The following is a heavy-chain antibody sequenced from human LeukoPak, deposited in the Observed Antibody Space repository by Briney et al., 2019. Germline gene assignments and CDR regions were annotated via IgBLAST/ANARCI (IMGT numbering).Heavy chain of an antibody. Sequence: AGGSLRLSCAASGFTVSSNYMSWVRQAPGKGLEWVSVIYSDGSTYYADSVKGRFTISRDNAKNTLYLQMNSLRAEDSAVYYCARDQNPRQPNDAFDIWGQGTMVIVSS. CDR1: GFTVSSNY. J-gene: IGHJ3*02. CDR3: ARDQNPRQPNDAFDI. V-gene: IGHV3-53*01. D-gene: IGHD6-6*01. CDR2: IYSDGST.